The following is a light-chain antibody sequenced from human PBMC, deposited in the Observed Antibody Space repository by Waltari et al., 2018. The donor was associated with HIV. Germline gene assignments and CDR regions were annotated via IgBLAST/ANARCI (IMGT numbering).Light chain of an antibody. CDR1: QSLLHPNGKHY. J-gene: IGKJ1*01. CDR3: LQARQVPWT. V-gene: IGKV2-28*01. Sequence: EIVVTQSPPSLPVTPGEPASISCRSSQSLLHPNGKHYVAWYLQKPGQSPQLLISLGSIRASGVPDRIRASGSGTDFTLKIDRVEAEDVGIYYCLQARQVPWTFGQGTKVEI. CDR2: LGS.